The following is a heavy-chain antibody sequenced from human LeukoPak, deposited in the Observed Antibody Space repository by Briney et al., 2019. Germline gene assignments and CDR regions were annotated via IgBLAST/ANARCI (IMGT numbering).Heavy chain of an antibody. V-gene: IGHV6-1*01. D-gene: IGHD2-2*01. J-gene: IGHJ5*02. CDR2: TYYRSTWYN. CDR3: ARRLTQYDCFDP. CDR1: GGSPWSNSAT. Sequence: SQTLSLTCAHSGGSPWSNSATWDCLRLSPWRGIEWLGRTYYRSTWYNDYAVSVRGRITVNPDTSKNQFSLHLNSVTPEDTAVYYCARRLTQYDCFDPWGQGILVTVSA.